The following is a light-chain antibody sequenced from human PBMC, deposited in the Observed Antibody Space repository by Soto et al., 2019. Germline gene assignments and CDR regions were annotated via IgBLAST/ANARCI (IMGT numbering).Light chain of an antibody. V-gene: IGLV1-40*01. CDR1: SSNIGAGYD. CDR3: QSYDSSLRVVV. Sequence: QSVLTQPPSVSGAPGQRVTISCTGSSSNIGAGYDVHWYQQLPGTAPKLLIYGNSNRPSGVPDRFSGSKSGTSASLAITGLQAEDEADSYCQSYDSSLRVVVFGGGTKLTVL. J-gene: IGLJ2*01. CDR2: GNS.